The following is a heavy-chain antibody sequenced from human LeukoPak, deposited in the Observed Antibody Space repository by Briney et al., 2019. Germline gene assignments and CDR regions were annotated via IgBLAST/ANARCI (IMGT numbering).Heavy chain of an antibody. CDR1: GFSFSSYS. J-gene: IGHJ3*02. CDR3: ARGVYDILTGYYPDDAFDI. V-gene: IGHV3-21*04. Sequence: GGSLRLSCAASGFSFSSYSMNWVRQAPGKGLEWVSSISSSSSYIYYADSVKGRFTISRDNAKNSLYLQMNSLRAEDTAVYYCARGVYDILTGYYPDDAFDIWGQGTMVTVSS. CDR2: ISSSSSYI. D-gene: IGHD3-9*01.